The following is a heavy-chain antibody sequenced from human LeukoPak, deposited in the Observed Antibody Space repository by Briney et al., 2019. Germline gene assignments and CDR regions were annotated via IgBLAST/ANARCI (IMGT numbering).Heavy chain of an antibody. D-gene: IGHD3-16*02. CDR1: GYTFTSYG. V-gene: IGHV1-18*01. Sequence: GASVKVSCKASGYTFTSYGISWVRQAPGQGLEWMGWISAYNGNTNYAQKLQGRVTMTTDTSTSTAYMELRSLRSDDTAVYYCARGGVKVDYDYVWGSYRPNWFDPWGQGTLVTVSS. J-gene: IGHJ5*02. CDR3: ARGGVKVDYDYVWGSYRPNWFDP. CDR2: ISAYNGNT.